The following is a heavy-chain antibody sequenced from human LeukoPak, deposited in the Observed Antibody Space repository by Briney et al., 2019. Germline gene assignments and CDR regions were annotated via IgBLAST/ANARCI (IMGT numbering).Heavy chain of an antibody. CDR1: GYTFTSYG. D-gene: IGHD6-13*01. CDR3: ARVGYSSSWYPFDY. J-gene: IGHJ4*02. CDR2: ISAYNGNT. Sequence: ASVKVSCKASGYTFTSYGISWVRQAPGQGLEWMGWISAYNGNTNYAQKLQGRVTMTIDTSTSTAYMELRSLRSDDTAVYYCARVGYSSSWYPFDYWGQGTLVTVSS. V-gene: IGHV1-18*01.